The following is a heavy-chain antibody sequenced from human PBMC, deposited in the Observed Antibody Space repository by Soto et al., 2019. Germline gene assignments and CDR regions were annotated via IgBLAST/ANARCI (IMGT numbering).Heavy chain of an antibody. V-gene: IGHV3-23*01. Sequence: EVQLLESGGGLVQPGRSLRLSCAGSGFSFRSFTMSWVRQAPGKGLEWVSGISSSGGSTYYADSVKGRFTISRDNSNNTLYLQVNRPRAEDTAVSYCAKTPVLLQWGPHDFDYWGQGTLVTVSS. CDR3: AKTPVLLQWGPHDFDY. CDR1: GFSFRSFT. J-gene: IGHJ4*02. D-gene: IGHD3-10*01. CDR2: ISSSGGST.